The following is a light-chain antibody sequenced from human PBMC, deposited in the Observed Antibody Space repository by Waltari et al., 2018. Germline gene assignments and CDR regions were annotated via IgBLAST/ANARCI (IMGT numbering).Light chain of an antibody. CDR1: NSDVGGYDY. Sequence: QSALTQPASVSGSPGQSITISCTGTNSDVGGYDYVSWYQQHPGNAPKLMIYEVRNRPSGVSSRFSGSKSGNTASLTISGLQAEDEADYYCSSYTSSNTVFGGGTKLTVL. J-gene: IGLJ2*01. CDR2: EVR. CDR3: SSYTSSNTV. V-gene: IGLV2-14*01.